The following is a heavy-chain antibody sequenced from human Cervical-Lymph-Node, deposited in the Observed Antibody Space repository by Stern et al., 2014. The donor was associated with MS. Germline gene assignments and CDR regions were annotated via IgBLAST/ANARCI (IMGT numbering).Heavy chain of an antibody. J-gene: IGHJ4*02. CDR2: INTNTGNP. V-gene: IGHV7-4-1*02. D-gene: IGHD6-19*01. Sequence: QVQLVQSGSELKKPGASVKVSCKASGYTFTSYAMHWVRQAPGQGLEWMGWINTNTGNPTYAQGFTGRFVFALDTPVSTAYLQISGLKAEDTAVYYCARNVGSSGWYDYWGQGTLVTVSS. CDR1: GYTFTSYA. CDR3: ARNVGSSGWYDY.